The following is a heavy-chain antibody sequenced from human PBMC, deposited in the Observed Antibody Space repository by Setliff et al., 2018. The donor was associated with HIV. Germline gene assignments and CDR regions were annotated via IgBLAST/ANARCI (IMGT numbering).Heavy chain of an antibody. CDR2: ITGNGVST. CDR3: ARRAYCSSTTCFDN. Sequence: PGGSLRLSCAASGFSFDDFAMHWVRQAPGKGLEWVSLITGNGVSTYYVDSVKGRFTISRDNAMNSLYLQMNSLRAEDTAVYYCARRAYCSSTTCFDNWGQGTLVTVSS. J-gene: IGHJ4*02. CDR1: GFSFDDFA. D-gene: IGHD2-2*01. V-gene: IGHV3-43*02.